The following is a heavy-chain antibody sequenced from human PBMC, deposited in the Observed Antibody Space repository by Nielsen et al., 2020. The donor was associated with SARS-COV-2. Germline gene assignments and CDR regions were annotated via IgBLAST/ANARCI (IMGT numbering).Heavy chain of an antibody. CDR1: GFTFDDYA. CDR3: AREGIVATIYLDY. Sequence: SLKISCAASGFTFDDYAMHWVRQAPGKGLEWVSGISWNSGSIGYADSVKGRFTISRDNAKNSLYLQMNSLRAEDTAVYYCAREGIVATIYLDYWGQGTLVTVSS. D-gene: IGHD5-12*01. V-gene: IGHV3-9*01. CDR2: ISWNSGSI. J-gene: IGHJ4*02.